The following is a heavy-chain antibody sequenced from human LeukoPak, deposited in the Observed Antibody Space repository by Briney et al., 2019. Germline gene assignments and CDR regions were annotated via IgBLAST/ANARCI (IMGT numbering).Heavy chain of an antibody. J-gene: IGHJ4*02. V-gene: IGHV3-21*01. CDR3: LSEMATALNDY. CDR2: ISSSSSYI. D-gene: IGHD5-24*01. CDR1: GFTFSSYS. Sequence: GGSLRLSCAASGFTFSSYSMNWVRQAPGKGLEWVSSISSSSSYIYYADSVKGRFIISRDNAKNSLYLQMNSLRAEDTAVYYCLSEMATALNDYWGQGTLVTVSS.